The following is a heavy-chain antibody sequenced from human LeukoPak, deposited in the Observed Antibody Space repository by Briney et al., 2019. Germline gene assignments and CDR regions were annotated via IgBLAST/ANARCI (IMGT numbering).Heavy chain of an antibody. Sequence: ASVKVSCKASGYSFTDYYMHWVRQAPGQGLEWMGWINPNSGGTNYAQKFQGRVTMTRDTSISTAYMELSRLRSDDTAVYYCARELPRWYFDYWGQGTLVTVSS. D-gene: IGHD2-15*01. V-gene: IGHV1-2*02. CDR2: INPNSGGT. CDR1: GYSFTDYY. J-gene: IGHJ4*02. CDR3: ARELPRWYFDY.